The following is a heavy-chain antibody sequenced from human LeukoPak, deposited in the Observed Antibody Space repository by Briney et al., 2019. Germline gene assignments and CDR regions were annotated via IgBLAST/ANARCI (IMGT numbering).Heavy chain of an antibody. D-gene: IGHD3-10*01. J-gene: IGHJ4*02. CDR1: GGSFSGYY. CDR3: ARDPSSFGSGTRGDDY. V-gene: IGHV4-4*07. Sequence: SETLSLTCAVYGGSFSGYYWSWIRQPAGKGLEWIGRIYTSGSTNYNPSLKSRVTMSVDTSKNQFSLKLSSVTAADTAVYYCARDPSSFGSGTRGDDYWGQGTLVTVSS. CDR2: IYTSGST.